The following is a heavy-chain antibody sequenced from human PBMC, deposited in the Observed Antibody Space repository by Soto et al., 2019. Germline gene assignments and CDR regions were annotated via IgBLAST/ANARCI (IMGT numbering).Heavy chain of an antibody. CDR2: IIPLFGTT. D-gene: IGHD3-10*01. Sequence: QVQVVQSGVEVRRPGSSVKVSCKASGDTFKNCVISWVRQAPGQGLEWMGGIIPLFGTTDFAQRFQGRLTITTDESTTTAYMALSRLRSEDTATYYCAAEMGFGKLSVVWGQGTTVIGSS. CDR1: GDTFKNCV. CDR3: AAEMGFGKLSVV. V-gene: IGHV1-69*01. J-gene: IGHJ6*02.